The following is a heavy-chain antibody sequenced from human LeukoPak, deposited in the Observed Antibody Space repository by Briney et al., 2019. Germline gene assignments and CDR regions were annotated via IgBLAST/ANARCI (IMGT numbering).Heavy chain of an antibody. V-gene: IGHV3-30*03. Sequence: GRSLRLSCAASGFTFSSYGMHWVRQAPGKGLEWLAVISFAGSHKFYADSVKGRFTISRDNSKNTLFLEMNSLRAEDTAVYYCARGSTVTTPFDYWGQGTLVTVSS. CDR2: ISFAGSHK. J-gene: IGHJ4*02. CDR3: ARGSTVTTPFDY. CDR1: GFTFSSYG. D-gene: IGHD4-17*01.